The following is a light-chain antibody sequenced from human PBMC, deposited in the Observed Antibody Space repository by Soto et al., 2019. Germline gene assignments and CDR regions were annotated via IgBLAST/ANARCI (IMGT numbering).Light chain of an antibody. J-gene: IGLJ1*01. Sequence: QSALTQPASVSGSPGQSITISCTGTSNDIGAFNYVSWYQQHPGKAPTLMISEVSNRPSGVSNRFSGSKSGNTASLTISGRQAADEGDYYCSSYTVISTLVFGTGTKLNVL. CDR3: SSYTVISTLV. CDR2: EVS. CDR1: SNDIGAFNY. V-gene: IGLV2-14*01.